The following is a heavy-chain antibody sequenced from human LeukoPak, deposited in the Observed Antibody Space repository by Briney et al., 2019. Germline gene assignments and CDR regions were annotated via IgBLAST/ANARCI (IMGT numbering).Heavy chain of an antibody. CDR1: GFTFSSYA. J-gene: IGHJ3*02. Sequence: GGSLRLSCAASGFTFSSYAMSWVRQAPGKGLEWVSDISGSGGSTYYADSVKGRFTISRDNSKNTLYLQMNSLRAEDTAVYYCAKYTRIRGIASRGAFDIWGQGTMVTVSS. V-gene: IGHV3-23*01. D-gene: IGHD6-6*01. CDR3: AKYTRIRGIASRGAFDI. CDR2: ISGSGGST.